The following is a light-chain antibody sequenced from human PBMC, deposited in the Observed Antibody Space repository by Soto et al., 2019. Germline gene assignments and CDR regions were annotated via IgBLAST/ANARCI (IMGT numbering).Light chain of an antibody. J-gene: IGLJ2*01. CDR3: GTWDSSLSAGV. CDR2: ENN. CDR1: SFNIGNNY. V-gene: IGLV1-51*02. Sequence: QSALTQPPSVSAAPGQRVTISCSGSSFNIGNNYVSWFQHLPGTAPKLLIYENNQRPPGIPDRFSGSKSGTSATLGITGLQTGDEADYYCGTWDSSLSAGVFGGGTKLTVL.